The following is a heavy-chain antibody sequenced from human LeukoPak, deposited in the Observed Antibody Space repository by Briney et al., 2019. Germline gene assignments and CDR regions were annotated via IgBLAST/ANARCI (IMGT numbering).Heavy chain of an antibody. CDR2: MNPNSGNT. CDR3: AKDLSWYCSGGSCSLLSFDY. J-gene: IGHJ4*02. V-gene: IGHV1-8*01. CDR1: GYTFTSYD. D-gene: IGHD2-15*01. Sequence: GASVKVSCKASGYTFTSYDINWVRQATGQGLEWMGWMNPNSGNTGYAQKFQGRVTMTRNTSISTAYMELSSLRSEDTAVYYCAKDLSWYCSGGSCSLLSFDYWGQGTLVTVSS.